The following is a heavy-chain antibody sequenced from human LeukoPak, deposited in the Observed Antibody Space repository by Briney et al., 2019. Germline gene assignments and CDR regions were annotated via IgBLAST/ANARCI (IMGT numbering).Heavy chain of an antibody. Sequence: SETLSLTCTVSGGPISRSSYYWGWIRKPPGKGLEWIGSIYYSGSTYYNPSLKSRVTISVDTSKNQFSLKLSSVTAADTAVYYCARQGLDGGAFYWGQGTLVTVSS. V-gene: IGHV4-39*01. J-gene: IGHJ4*02. CDR1: GGPISRSSYY. CDR2: IYYSGST. CDR3: ARQGLDGGAFY. D-gene: IGHD4-23*01.